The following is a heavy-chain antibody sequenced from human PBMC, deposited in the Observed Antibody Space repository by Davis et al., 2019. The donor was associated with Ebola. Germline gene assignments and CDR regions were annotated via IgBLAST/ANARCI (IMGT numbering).Heavy chain of an antibody. D-gene: IGHD2-2*01. J-gene: IGHJ6*03. CDR1: GFTFSSYA. CDR2: ISGSGGST. Sequence: PGGSLRLSCAASGFTFSSYAMSWVRPAPGKGLEWVSAISGSGGSTYYADSVKGRFTISRDNSKNTLYLQMNSLRAEDTAVYYCAKGPSSSTRDYYYYMDVWGKGTTVTVSS. CDR3: AKGPSSSTRDYYYYMDV. V-gene: IGHV3-23*01.